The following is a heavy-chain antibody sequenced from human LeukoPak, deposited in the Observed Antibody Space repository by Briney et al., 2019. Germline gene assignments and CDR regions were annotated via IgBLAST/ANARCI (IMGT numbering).Heavy chain of an antibody. D-gene: IGHD5-12*01. Sequence: PSETLSLTCTVSGGSFSSSSYYWGWIPQPPGKGLEWIGSIYYRGSNYYNPSLKSRVTIFVDTSKNQFSLKLSSVTAADAAVYYCARLGDIRNFDYWGQGTLVTVSS. J-gene: IGHJ4*02. CDR2: IYYRGSN. CDR1: GGSFSSSSYY. CDR3: ARLGDIRNFDY. V-gene: IGHV4-39*01.